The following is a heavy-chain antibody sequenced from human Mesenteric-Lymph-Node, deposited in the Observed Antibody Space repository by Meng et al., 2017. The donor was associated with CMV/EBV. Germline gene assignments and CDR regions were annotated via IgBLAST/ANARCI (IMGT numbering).Heavy chain of an antibody. D-gene: IGHD5-18*01. Sequence: GESLKISCAASGFTFSSYGMHWVRQAPGKGLEWVAVIWYDGSNKYYADSVKGRFTISRDNSKNTLYLQMNSLRAEDTAVYYCARDTEGSYGTSYGMDVWGQGTTVTVSS. CDR1: GFTFSSYG. CDR2: IWYDGSNK. CDR3: ARDTEGSYGTSYGMDV. V-gene: IGHV3-33*01. J-gene: IGHJ6*02.